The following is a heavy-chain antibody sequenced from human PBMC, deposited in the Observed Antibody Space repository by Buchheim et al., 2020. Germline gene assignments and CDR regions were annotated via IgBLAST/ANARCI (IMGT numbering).Heavy chain of an antibody. Sequence: QVQLVESGGGVVQPGRSLRLSCTASEFTFSIYPMHWVRQAPGKGLEWLALISYDGNDKYYADSVMGRFSVSRDNSENTLYLQMNGLRGEDTAVYYCARALDGSFGAHYGLDVWGQGTT. CDR1: EFTFSIYP. CDR3: ARALDGSFGAHYGLDV. J-gene: IGHJ6*02. CDR2: ISYDGNDK. D-gene: IGHD3-10*01. V-gene: IGHV3-30-3*01.